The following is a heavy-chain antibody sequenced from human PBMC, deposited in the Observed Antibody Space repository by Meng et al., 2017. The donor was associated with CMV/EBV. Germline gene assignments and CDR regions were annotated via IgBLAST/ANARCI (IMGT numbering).Heavy chain of an antibody. CDR3: TTDRHIVVVPAAIYYGMDV. V-gene: IGHV3-15*01. D-gene: IGHD2-2*01. Sequence: GEPLKISCAASGFTFSNAWMSWVRQAPGKGLEWVGRIKSKTDGGTTDYAAPVKGRFTISRDDSKNTLYLQMNSLKTEDTAVYYCTTDRHIVVVPAAIYYGMDVWGQGTTVTVSS. J-gene: IGHJ6*02. CDR2: IKSKTDGGTT. CDR1: GFTFSNAW.